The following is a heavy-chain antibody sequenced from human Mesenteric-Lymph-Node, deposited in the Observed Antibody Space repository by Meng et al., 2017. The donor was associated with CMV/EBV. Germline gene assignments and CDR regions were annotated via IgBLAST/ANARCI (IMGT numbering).Heavy chain of an antibody. Sequence: ASVKVSCKTSGYTFTNYYVHWVRQAPGQGLEWMGLINPRAGSTSYAQKFQGRVTMTRDTSTSTIYMEMSSLRSEDTAVYYCAASTVVTDYWGQGTLVTVSS. CDR3: AASTVVTDY. D-gene: IGHD4-23*01. V-gene: IGHV1-46*01. CDR2: INPRAGST. J-gene: IGHJ4*02. CDR1: GYTFTNYY.